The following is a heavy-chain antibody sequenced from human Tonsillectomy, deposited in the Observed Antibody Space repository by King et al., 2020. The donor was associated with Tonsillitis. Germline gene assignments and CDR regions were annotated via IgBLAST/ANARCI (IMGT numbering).Heavy chain of an antibody. CDR3: AGEWGSDAFDS. D-gene: IGHD7-27*01. Sequence: VQLVQSGGGVVQPGRSLRLSCVASRSIFSRYAMHWVRQAPGKGLEWVAVISNHGNYTYYGDSVKGRFTISRDNSRNMLFLQMSSLRDDDTAVYYCAGEWGSDAFDSWGQGTMVTVSS. CDR1: RSIFSRYA. CDR2: ISNHGNYT. J-gene: IGHJ3*02. V-gene: IGHV3-30-3*01.